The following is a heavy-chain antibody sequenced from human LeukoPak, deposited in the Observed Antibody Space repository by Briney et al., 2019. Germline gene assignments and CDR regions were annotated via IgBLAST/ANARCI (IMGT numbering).Heavy chain of an antibody. D-gene: IGHD3-9*01. CDR2: ISGSGGST. CDR1: GFTFSSYA. Sequence: GGSLRLSCAASGFTFSSYAMSWVRQAPGKGLEWVSAISGSGGSTYYADSVKGRFTISRDNSKNTLYLQMNSLRAEDTAVYYCAKDLAILTGYRVPFDYWGQGTLVTVSS. CDR3: AKDLAILTGYRVPFDY. J-gene: IGHJ4*02. V-gene: IGHV3-23*01.